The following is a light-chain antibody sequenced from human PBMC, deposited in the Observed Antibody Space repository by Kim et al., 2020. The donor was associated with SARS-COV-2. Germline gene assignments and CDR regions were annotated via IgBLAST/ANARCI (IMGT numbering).Light chain of an antibody. CDR2: EVN. CDR1: SSDVGGSNY. J-gene: IGLJ2*01. Sequence: QSALTQPPSASGSPGQSVTISCTGTSSDVGGSNYVSWYQQHPGKAPKLMNYEVNERPSGVPDRFSGSKSGNTASLTVSGLQSEDEADYYCSSYAGSNIVVFGGGTQRTVL. V-gene: IGLV2-8*01. CDR3: SSYAGSNIVV.